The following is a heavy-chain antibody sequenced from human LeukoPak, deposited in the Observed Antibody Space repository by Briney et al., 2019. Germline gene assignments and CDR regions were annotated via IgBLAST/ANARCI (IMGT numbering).Heavy chain of an antibody. CDR2: IYHSGST. D-gene: IGHD6-19*01. V-gene: IGHV4-38-2*02. J-gene: IGHJ6*03. Sequence: KTSETLSLTCTVSGYSISSGYYWGWIRQPPGKGLEWIGSIYHSGSTYYNPSLKSRVTISVDTSKNQFSLKLSSVTAADTAVYYCARNIAVAGRGDYMDVWGKGTTVTISS. CDR1: GYSISSGYY. CDR3: ARNIAVAGRGDYMDV.